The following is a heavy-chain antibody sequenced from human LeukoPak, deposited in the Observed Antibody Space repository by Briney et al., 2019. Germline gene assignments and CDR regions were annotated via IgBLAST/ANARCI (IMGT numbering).Heavy chain of an antibody. V-gene: IGHV4-38-2*02. D-gene: IGHD6-19*01. CDR2: IYHSGST. Sequence: SETLSLTCTVSGYSISSGYYWGWIRQPPGKGLEWIGSIYHSGSTYYNPSLKSRVTISVDTSKNQFSLKLSSVTAADTAVYYCARALAVDYFDYWGQGTLVTVSS. J-gene: IGHJ4*02. CDR3: ARALAVDYFDY. CDR1: GYSISSGYY.